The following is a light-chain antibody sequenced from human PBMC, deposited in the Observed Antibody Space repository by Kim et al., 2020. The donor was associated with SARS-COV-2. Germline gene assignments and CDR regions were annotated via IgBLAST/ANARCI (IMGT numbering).Light chain of an antibody. J-gene: IGLJ1*01. CDR1: SIRKSY. V-gene: IGLV3-19*01. Sequence: ALGQTVRITCQGDSIRKSYASWYQQEPGQAPILVMSDENNRPSGIPDRFSGSSSGSTASLTITGAQAEDEADYYCCSRDSTAKDYVFGTGTKVTVL. CDR3: CSRDSTAKDYV. CDR2: DEN.